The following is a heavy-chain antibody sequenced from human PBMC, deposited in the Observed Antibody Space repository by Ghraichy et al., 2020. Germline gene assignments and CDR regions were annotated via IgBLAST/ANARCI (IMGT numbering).Heavy chain of an antibody. D-gene: IGHD3-10*01. CDR3: AMRYYGSGSYYALYFDY. J-gene: IGHJ4*02. V-gene: IGHV1-69*13. CDR2: IIPIFGTA. CDR1: GGTFSSYA. Sequence: SVKVSCKASGGTFSSYAISWVRQAPGQGLEWMGGIIPIFGTANYAQKFQGRVTITADESTSTAYMELSSLRSEDTAVYYCAMRYYGSGSYYALYFDYWGPGTLVTVSS.